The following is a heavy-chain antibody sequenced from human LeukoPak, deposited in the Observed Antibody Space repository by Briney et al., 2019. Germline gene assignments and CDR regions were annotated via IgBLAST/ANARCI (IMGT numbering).Heavy chain of an antibody. V-gene: IGHV4-59*01. Sequence: SQTLSLTCTVSGGSISSYYWSWLPQPPGKGLVWLGYIYYSGSTNYNPPLKSRVTISVDTSKNQFSLKLSSVTAAETAVYYCAREGRYRYGYNEYHSYMDIWGKGTTVTVSS. J-gene: IGHJ6*03. D-gene: IGHD5-24*01. CDR2: IYYSGST. CDR3: AREGRYRYGYNEYHSYMDI. CDR1: GGSISSYY.